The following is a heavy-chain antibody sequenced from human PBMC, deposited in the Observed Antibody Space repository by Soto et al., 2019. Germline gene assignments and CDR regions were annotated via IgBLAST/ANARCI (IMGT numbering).Heavy chain of an antibody. CDR3: AKDPFLSTMIRWFDP. J-gene: IGHJ5*02. Sequence: GGSLRLSCAASGFTFSSFAMSWVRQAPGKGLEWVSGISGTGGSTYYADSVKGRFTLSRDNSKNTVFLQMNSLRAEDTAVYYCAKDPFLSTMIRWFDPWGQGTLVTVSS. D-gene: IGHD3-16*01. CDR1: GFTFSSFA. CDR2: ISGTGGST. V-gene: IGHV3-23*01.